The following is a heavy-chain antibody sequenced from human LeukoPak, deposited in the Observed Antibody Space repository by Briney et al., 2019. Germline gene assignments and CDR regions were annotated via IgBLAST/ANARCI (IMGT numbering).Heavy chain of an antibody. D-gene: IGHD6-19*01. CDR1: GFTFSSYS. Sequence: PGGSLRLSCAASGFTFSSYSMNWVRQAPGKGLEWVSSISRSSSYIYYADSVKGRFTISRDNAKNSLYLQMNSLRAEDTAVYYCVWPFSVAGTGERGNGGRNDAFDIWGQGTMVTVSS. V-gene: IGHV3-21*01. CDR2: ISRSSSYI. J-gene: IGHJ3*02. CDR3: VWPFSVAGTGERGNGGRNDAFDI.